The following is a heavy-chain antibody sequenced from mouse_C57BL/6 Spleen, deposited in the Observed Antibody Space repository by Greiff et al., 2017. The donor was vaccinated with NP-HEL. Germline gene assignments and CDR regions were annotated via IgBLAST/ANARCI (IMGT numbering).Heavy chain of an antibody. Sequence: EVKLMESGGGLVKPGGSLKLSCAASGFTFSDYGMHWVRQAPEKGLEWVAYISSGSSTIYYADTVKGRFTISRDNAKNTLFLQMTSLRSEDTAMYYCARPLDSSGPYAMDYWGQGTSVTVSS. CDR3: ARPLDSSGPYAMDY. J-gene: IGHJ4*01. CDR2: ISSGSSTI. D-gene: IGHD3-2*02. CDR1: GFTFSDYG. V-gene: IGHV5-17*01.